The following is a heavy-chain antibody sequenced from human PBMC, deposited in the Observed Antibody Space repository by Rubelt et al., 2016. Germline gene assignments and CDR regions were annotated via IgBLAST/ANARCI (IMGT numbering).Heavy chain of an antibody. Sequence: QVQLVQSGAEVKKPGASVKVSCKASGYTFTGYYMHWVRQAPVQGLEWLGWSNANSGDTKYSQRFQCSVTLSRDTPVTTAYMELSGLRSDDTAVYYCARSYTSDLDYWGQGTLVTVSS. CDR1: GYTFTGYY. CDR2: SNANSGDT. CDR3: ARSYTSDLDY. V-gene: IGHV1-2*02. D-gene: IGHD2-2*02. J-gene: IGHJ4*02.